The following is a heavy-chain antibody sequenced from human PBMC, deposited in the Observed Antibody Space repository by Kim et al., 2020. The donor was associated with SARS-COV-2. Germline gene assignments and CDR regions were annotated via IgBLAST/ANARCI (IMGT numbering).Heavy chain of an antibody. CDR3: AKSVVASGGWQGGDY. CDR2: IWASGGST. CDR1: GFTFNTYA. Sequence: GGSLRLSGAASGFTFNTYAMSWVRQAPGKGLEWVSVIWASGGSTYYADSVKGRFTISRDTSKNTLYLQMNSLRVEDTAVYYCAKSVVASGGWQGGDYWGQGTMVTVSS. V-gene: IGHV3-23*01. D-gene: IGHD2-15*01. J-gene: IGHJ4*02.